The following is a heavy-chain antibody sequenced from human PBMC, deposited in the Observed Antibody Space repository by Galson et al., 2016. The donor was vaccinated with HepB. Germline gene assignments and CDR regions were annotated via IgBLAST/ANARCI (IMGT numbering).Heavy chain of an antibody. D-gene: IGHD5-18*01. CDR1: GFTFSTYN. V-gene: IGHV3-21*01. CDR2: ISRGSGYI. CDR3: CVDTAMDYVFDY. Sequence: SLRLSCAASGFTFSTYNMNWVRQAPGKGLEWVSSISRGSGYIYYADSVKGRFTISSDNAKNSLYLQMNSLRAEDTAVYYCCVDTAMDYVFDYWGQGTLVTVSS. J-gene: IGHJ4*02.